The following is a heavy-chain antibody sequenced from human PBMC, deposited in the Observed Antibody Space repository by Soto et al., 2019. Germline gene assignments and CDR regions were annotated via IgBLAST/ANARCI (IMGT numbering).Heavy chain of an antibody. Sequence: GGSLRLSCAASGFTFSSYGMHWVRQAPGKGLEWVAVISYDGSNKYYADSVKGRFTISRDNSKNTLYLQMNSLRAEDTAVYYCAKDLIRIPIWSWFDYWGQGTLVTVAS. CDR2: ISYDGSNK. D-gene: IGHD5-18*01. J-gene: IGHJ4*02. V-gene: IGHV3-30*18. CDR3: AKDLIRIPIWSWFDY. CDR1: GFTFSSYG.